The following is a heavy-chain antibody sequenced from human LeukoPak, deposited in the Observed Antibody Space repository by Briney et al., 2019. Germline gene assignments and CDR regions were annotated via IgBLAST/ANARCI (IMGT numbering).Heavy chain of an antibody. V-gene: IGHV3-7*01. CDR1: GFTFSTYW. CDR2: INQDASEI. J-gene: IGHJ4*02. Sequence: QAGGPLRLSCAASGFTFSTYWMNWYRQAPGKGLEWVGNINQDASEINYVDSVRGRFTISRDNAKNSVYLQMNNLRAEDSAVYYCARAYTIADQFDYWGQGSLVTVSS. CDR3: ARAYTIADQFDY. D-gene: IGHD4-11*01.